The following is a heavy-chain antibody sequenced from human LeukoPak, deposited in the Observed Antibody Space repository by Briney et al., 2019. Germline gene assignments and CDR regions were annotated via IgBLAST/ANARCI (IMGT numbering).Heavy chain of an antibody. V-gene: IGHV6-1*01. J-gene: IGHJ5*01. CDR2: TYYRSRWYN. D-gene: IGHD1-20*01. CDR3: ATQRITGMTGYDS. CDR1: GDSVSSNRAA. Sequence: SQTLSLTCAISGDSVSSNRAAWSWIRQSPSRGLEWLGRTYYRSRWYNEYALSVKSRITINADTSQNQFSLQLNSVTPEDTAVYYCATQRITGMTGYDSWGQGTLVTVSS.